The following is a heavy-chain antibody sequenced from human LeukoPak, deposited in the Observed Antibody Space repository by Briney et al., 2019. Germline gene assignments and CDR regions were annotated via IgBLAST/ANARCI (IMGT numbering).Heavy chain of an antibody. CDR2: IKPKTDGETT. J-gene: IGHJ4*02. D-gene: IGHD2-21*01. CDR3: ITPLPYSAQ. Sequence: GGPLRLSYAASGFTFSSYAMSWVRQAPGKGLEWVGRIKPKTDGETTEYAAPVKDRFSISRDDSKSMMYLQMNSLKTEDTAVYYCITPLPYSAQGGQGTLVTVSS. V-gene: IGHV3-15*01. CDR1: GFTFSSYA.